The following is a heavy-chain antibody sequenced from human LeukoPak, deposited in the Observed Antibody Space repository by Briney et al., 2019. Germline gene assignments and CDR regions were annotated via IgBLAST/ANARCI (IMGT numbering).Heavy chain of an antibody. V-gene: IGHV3-9*01. CDR3: AKETADDTAIDY. CDR2: ISWNSGSI. Sequence: PGGSLRLSCAASGFTFDDYAMHWVRQAPGKGLEWVSGISWNSGSIGYADSVKGRFTISRDNAKNSLYLQMNSLRAEDTALYYCAKETADDTAIDYWGQGTLVTLSS. CDR1: GFTFDDYA. D-gene: IGHD5-18*01. J-gene: IGHJ4*02.